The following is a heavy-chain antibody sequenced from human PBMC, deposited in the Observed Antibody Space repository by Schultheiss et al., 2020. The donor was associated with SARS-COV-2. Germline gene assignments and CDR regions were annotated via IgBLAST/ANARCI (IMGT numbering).Heavy chain of an antibody. CDR1: GGSFSGYY. CDR3: ASGNFGELAGGMDV. D-gene: IGHD3-10*01. J-gene: IGHJ6*01. CDR2: INHSGST. Sequence: SETLSLTCAVYGGSFSGYYWSWIRQPPGKGLEWIGEINHSGSTNYNPSLKSRVTISVDTSKNQFSLKLSSVTAADTAVYYCASGNFGELAGGMDVWGQGTTVTVSS. V-gene: IGHV4-34*01.